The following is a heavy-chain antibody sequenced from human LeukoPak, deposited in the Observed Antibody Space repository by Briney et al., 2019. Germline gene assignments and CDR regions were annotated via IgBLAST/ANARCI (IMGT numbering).Heavy chain of an antibody. Sequence: PSATLSLCCTVSGGSVSSYYWSWIRQPPGKGLEWIGYIYYSGSTNYNPSLKSRVTISVDTSKNQFSLKLSSVTAADTAVYYCARHSGYDFVRQADSGWFDPWGQGTLVTVSS. CDR3: ARHSGYDFVRQADSGWFDP. CDR2: IYYSGST. J-gene: IGHJ5*02. D-gene: IGHD5-12*01. CDR1: GGSVSSYY. V-gene: IGHV4-59*02.